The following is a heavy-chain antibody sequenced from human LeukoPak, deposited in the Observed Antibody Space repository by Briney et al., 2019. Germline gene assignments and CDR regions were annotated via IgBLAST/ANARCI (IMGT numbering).Heavy chain of an antibody. D-gene: IGHD5-12*01. V-gene: IGHV1-46*01. CDR2: INPSGGST. CDR3: ARDSYSGYDHYYYYGMDV. CDR1: GYTFTSYY. J-gene: IGHJ6*02. Sequence: ASVKVSCKASGYTFTSYYMHWVRQAPGQGLEWVGIINPSGGSTSYAQKFQGRVTMTRDTSTSTVYMELSSLRSEDTAVYYCARDSYSGYDHYYYYGMDVWGQGTTVTVSS.